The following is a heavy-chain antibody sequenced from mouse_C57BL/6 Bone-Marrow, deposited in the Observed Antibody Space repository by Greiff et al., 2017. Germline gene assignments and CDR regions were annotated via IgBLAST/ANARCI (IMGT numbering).Heavy chain of an antibody. J-gene: IGHJ3*01. D-gene: IGHD2-2*01. CDR1: GYTFTSYG. CDR3: ARGGYDAWFAY. Sequence: QVQLQQSGAELARPGASVKLSCKASGYTFTSYGISWVKQRTGQGLEWIGEIYPRSGNTNYNGKFKGKATLTADKSSSTAYMQLSSLTSEDSAVYFCARGGYDAWFAYWGQGNLVTVSA. V-gene: IGHV1-81*01. CDR2: IYPRSGNT.